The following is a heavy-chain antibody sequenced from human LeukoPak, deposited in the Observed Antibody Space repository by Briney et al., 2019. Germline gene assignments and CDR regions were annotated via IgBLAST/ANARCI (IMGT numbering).Heavy chain of an antibody. V-gene: IGHV4-59*01. J-gene: IGHJ4*02. CDR3: ARSTYYGSGNDF. CDR1: GGSISTYY. CDR2: IDHSGDT. Sequence: PSETLSLTCTVSGGSISTYYWSWIRQPPGERLEWIGYIDHSGDTNYNPSLNSRVTISVDTSKNQVSLKLNSLTAADTAVYYCARSTYYGSGNDFWGRGILVTVS. D-gene: IGHD3-10*01.